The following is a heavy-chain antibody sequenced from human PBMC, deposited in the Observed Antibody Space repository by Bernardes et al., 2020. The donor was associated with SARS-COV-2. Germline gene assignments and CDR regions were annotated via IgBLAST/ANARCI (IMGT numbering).Heavy chain of an antibody. CDR1: GVSISSYY. CDR2: IYYSGST. Sequence: SETLSLTCTVSGVSISSYYWSWIRQPPGKGLEWIGYIYYSGSTNYNPSLTSRVNISVDTSKNPFSLKLGSVSAADTAVYYCSSVLGGSCCRAEYFQHWCQGTLVVVSP. V-gene: IGHV4-59*01. CDR3: SSVLGGSCCRAEYFQH. D-gene: IGHD2-15*01. J-gene: IGHJ1*01.